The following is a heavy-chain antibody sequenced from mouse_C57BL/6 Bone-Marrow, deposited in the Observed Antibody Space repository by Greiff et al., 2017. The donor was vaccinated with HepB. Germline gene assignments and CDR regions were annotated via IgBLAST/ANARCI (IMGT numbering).Heavy chain of an antibody. V-gene: IGHV1-50*01. Sequence: QVQLQQPGAELVKPGASVKLSCKASGYTFTSYWMQWVKQRPGQGLEWIGEIDPSDSYTNYNQKLKGKATLTVDTSSSTAYMQLSSLTSEDSSVYYCAIGRYYFDYWGQGTTLTVSS. CDR1: GYTFTSYW. CDR3: AIGRYYFDY. D-gene: IGHD3-3*01. CDR2: IDPSDSYT. J-gene: IGHJ2*01.